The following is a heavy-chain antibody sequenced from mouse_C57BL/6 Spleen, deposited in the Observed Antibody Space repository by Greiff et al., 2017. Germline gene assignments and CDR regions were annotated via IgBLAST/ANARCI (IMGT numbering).Heavy chain of an antibody. CDR1: GYTFTSYW. J-gene: IGHJ3*01. V-gene: IGHV1-53*01. D-gene: IGHD1-1*01. Sequence: VQLQQPGTELVKPGASVKLSCKASGYTFTSYWMHWVKQRPGQGLEWIGNINPSNGGTNYNEKFKSKATLTVDKSSSTAYMQLSSLTSEDSAVYYCARNFYYYGSSYSGFAYWGQGTLVTVSA. CDR2: INPSNGGT. CDR3: ARNFYYYGSSYSGFAY.